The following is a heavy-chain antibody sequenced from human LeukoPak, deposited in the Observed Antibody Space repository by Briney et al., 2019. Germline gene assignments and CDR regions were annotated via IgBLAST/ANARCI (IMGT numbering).Heavy chain of an antibody. CDR1: GGSFSGYY. CDR3: ARGRGGFDWLPYYFDY. J-gene: IGHJ4*02. CDR2: INHSGST. V-gene: IGHV4-34*01. D-gene: IGHD3-9*01. Sequence: PSETLSLTCAVYGGSFSGYYWSWIRQPPGKGLEWIGEINHSGSTNYNPSLKSRVTISVDTSKNQFSLKLSSVTAADTAVYYCARGRGGFDWLPYYFDYWGQGTLVTVSS.